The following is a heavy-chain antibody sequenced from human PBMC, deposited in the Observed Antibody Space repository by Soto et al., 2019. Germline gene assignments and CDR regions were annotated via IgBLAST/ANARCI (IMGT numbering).Heavy chain of an antibody. V-gene: IGHV4-34*01. D-gene: IGHD6-13*01. CDR1: GGSFSGYY. Sequence: SETLSLTCAVYGGSFSGYYWSWIRQPPGKGLEWIGEINHSGSTNYNPSLKSRVTISVDTSKNQFSLKLSSVTAADTAVYYCASMYSSSWFFDYWGQGTLVTVSS. CDR3: ASMYSSSWFFDY. CDR2: INHSGST. J-gene: IGHJ4*02.